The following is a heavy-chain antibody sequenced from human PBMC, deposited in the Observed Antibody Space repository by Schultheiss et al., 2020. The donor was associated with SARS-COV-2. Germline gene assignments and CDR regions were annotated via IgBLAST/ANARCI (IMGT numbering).Heavy chain of an antibody. CDR2: IYYSGNS. Sequence: SETLSLTCTVSGGSISSSSYYWSWIRQPPGKGLEWIGYIYYSGNSYYNPSLKSRVTVSVDTSKNQFSLKLSSVTAADTAVYYCARGSAVGATGYWGQGTLVTVSS. J-gene: IGHJ4*02. V-gene: IGHV4-31*03. D-gene: IGHD1-26*01. CDR1: GGSISSSSYY. CDR3: ARGSAVGATGY.